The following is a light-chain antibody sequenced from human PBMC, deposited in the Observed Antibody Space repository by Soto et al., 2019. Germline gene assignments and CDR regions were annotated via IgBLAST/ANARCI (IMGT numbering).Light chain of an antibody. V-gene: IGKV1-33*01. CDR1: QDITNY. J-gene: IGKJ3*01. CDR3: QQYDNLPFT. CDR2: DAS. Sequence: DIQMTQSPSYLSASVGDRVTVTCQASQDITNYLNWYQQKPGKAPKLLIYDASNLETGVPSRFSGSGSGTDFTFTITSLQPEDIAIYYCQQYDNLPFTFGPGTKVDIK.